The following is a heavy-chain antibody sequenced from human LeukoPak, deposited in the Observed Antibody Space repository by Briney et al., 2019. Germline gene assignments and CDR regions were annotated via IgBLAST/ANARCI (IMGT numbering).Heavy chain of an antibody. Sequence: PSETLSLTCTVSGGSISSYYWSWIRQPPGKGLEWIGYIYYSGSTNYNPSLKSRVSISVDTSKNQFSLKLSSVTAADTAVYYCARGFYGSGSYSPPYYYYMDVWGKGTMVTISS. J-gene: IGHJ6*03. V-gene: IGHV4-59*01. CDR1: GGSISSYY. D-gene: IGHD3-10*01. CDR3: ARGFYGSGSYSPPYYYYMDV. CDR2: IYYSGST.